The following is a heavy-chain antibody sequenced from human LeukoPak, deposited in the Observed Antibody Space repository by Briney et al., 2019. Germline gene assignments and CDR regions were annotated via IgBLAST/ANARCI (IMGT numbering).Heavy chain of an antibody. CDR3: ARGRATIFGVVIDHAFDI. CDR1: GGTFSSYA. J-gene: IGHJ3*02. CDR2: IISIFGTA. V-gene: IGHV1-69*13. D-gene: IGHD3-3*01. Sequence: SVKVSCKASGGTFSSYAISWVRQAPGQGLEWMGGIISIFGTANYAQKFQGRVTITADESTSTAYMELSSLRSEDTAVYYCARGRATIFGVVIDHAFDIWGQGTMVTVSS.